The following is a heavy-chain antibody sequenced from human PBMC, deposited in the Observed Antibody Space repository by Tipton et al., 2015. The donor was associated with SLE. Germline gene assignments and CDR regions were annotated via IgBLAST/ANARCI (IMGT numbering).Heavy chain of an antibody. V-gene: IGHV4-59*01. CDR3: ARSPYYYGPSGLDV. D-gene: IGHD3-10*01. J-gene: IGHJ6*02. CDR2: IYHTGST. Sequence: TLSLTCNVSGDSLKNYYWRWIRKSPGKGLEWIGYIYHTGSTNFNPAFKSRVTISVDTSKTQFSLKLTSVTSADTAVYYCARSPYYYGPSGLDVWGQGTTVTVS. CDR1: GDSLKNYY.